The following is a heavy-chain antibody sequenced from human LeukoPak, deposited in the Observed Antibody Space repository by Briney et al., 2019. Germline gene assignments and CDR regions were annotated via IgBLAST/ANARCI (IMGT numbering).Heavy chain of an antibody. CDR3: AIVVPAAFDY. Sequence: ASVKVSCKASGGTFSSYAISWVRQAPGQGLEWMGGIIPIFGTANYAQKFQGRVTITTDESTSTAYMELSSLRSEDTAVYYCAIVVPAAFDYWGQGTLVTVSS. CDR2: IIPIFGTA. CDR1: GGTFSSYA. J-gene: IGHJ4*02. V-gene: IGHV1-69*05. D-gene: IGHD2-2*01.